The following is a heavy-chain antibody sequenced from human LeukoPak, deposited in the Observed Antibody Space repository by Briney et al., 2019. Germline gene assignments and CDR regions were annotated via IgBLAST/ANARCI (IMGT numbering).Heavy chain of an antibody. CDR1: GYTFTSYG. J-gene: IGHJ4*02. V-gene: IGHV1-18*01. CDR2: ISAYNGNT. D-gene: IGHD3-10*01. CDR3: GTYYYGSGSYGPVDY. Sequence: GASVKVSCKASGYTFTSYGISWVRQAPGQGLEWMGWISAYNGNTNYAQKLQGRVTMTTDTSTSTAYMELRSLRSDDTAVYYCGTYYYGSGSYGPVDYWGQGTLVTVSS.